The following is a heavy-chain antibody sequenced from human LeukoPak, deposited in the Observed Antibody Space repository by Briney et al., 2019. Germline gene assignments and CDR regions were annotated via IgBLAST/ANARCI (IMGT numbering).Heavy chain of an antibody. J-gene: IGHJ6*03. Sequence: ASVKVSCKASGYTFTSYGISWVRQAPGQGLEGMGWISAYNGNTNYPQKLQGRVTMTTDTSTSTAYMELRSLRSDDTAVYYCARRPSDYGDYTYYYYYMDVWGKGTTVTVSS. CDR2: ISAYNGNT. V-gene: IGHV1-18*01. CDR3: ARRPSDYGDYTYYYYYMDV. CDR1: GYTFTSYG. D-gene: IGHD4-17*01.